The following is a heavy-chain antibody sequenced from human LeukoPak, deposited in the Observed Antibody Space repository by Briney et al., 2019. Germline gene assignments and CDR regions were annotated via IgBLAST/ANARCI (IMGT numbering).Heavy chain of an antibody. D-gene: IGHD2-15*01. CDR3: ARYMGYCSGGSCYSTRVDAFDI. J-gene: IGHJ3*02. Sequence: SETLSLTCTVSGGSISSSSYYGGWIRQPPGKGLEWIGSIYYSGSTYYNPSLKSRVTISVDTSKNQFSLKLSSVTAADTAVYYCARYMGYCSGGSCYSTRVDAFDIWGQGTMVTVSS. V-gene: IGHV4-39*01. CDR1: GGSISSSSYY. CDR2: IYYSGST.